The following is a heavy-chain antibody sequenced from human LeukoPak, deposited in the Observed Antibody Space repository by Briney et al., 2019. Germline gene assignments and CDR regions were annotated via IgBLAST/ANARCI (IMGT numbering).Heavy chain of an antibody. CDR3: ARFGTY. D-gene: IGHD3-10*01. J-gene: IGHJ4*02. Sequence: SETLSLTCTVSGGSISSGDYYWSWIRQPPGEGLEWIGEINPSGSANYNPSLKSRVTISVDTSKNQFSLKLSSVTAADTAVYYCARFGTYWGQGTLVTVSS. CDR1: GGSISSGDYY. V-gene: IGHV4-39*07. CDR2: INPSGSA.